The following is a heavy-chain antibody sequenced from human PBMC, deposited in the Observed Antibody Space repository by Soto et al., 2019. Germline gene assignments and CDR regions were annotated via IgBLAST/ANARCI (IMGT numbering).Heavy chain of an antibody. CDR1: GFTFCSYD. CDR2: ISGSRRST. J-gene: IGHJ6*02. V-gene: IGHV3-23*01. Sequence: GSLRPTSAASGFTFCSYDMSWVRQAPGNGLEWVSAISGSRRSTYYADSVKGRFTISRDNSTNTLYLRRNRPRAADTAVYYCPNSLHCSSISCYVGTGYYHYGMDVSGQATTVTVSS. D-gene: IGHD2-2*01. CDR3: PNSLHCSSISCYVGTGYYHYGMDV.